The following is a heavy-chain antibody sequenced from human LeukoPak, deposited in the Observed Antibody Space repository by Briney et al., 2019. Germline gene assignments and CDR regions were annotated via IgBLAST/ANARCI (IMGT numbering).Heavy chain of an antibody. Sequence: GGSLRLSCAASGFTFSSYAMSWVRQAPGKGLEWVSAISTSGGSTYYADSVKGRFTISRDNSKNTLYLQMNSLRAEDTAVYYCAKNFVDTAMVNYFDYWGQGTLVTVSS. CDR3: AKNFVDTAMVNYFDY. CDR2: ISTSGGST. J-gene: IGHJ4*02. D-gene: IGHD5-18*01. CDR1: GFTFSSYA. V-gene: IGHV3-23*01.